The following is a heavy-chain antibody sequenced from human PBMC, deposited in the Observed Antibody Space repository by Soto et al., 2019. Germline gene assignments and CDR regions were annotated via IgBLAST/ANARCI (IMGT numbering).Heavy chain of an antibody. V-gene: IGHV4-59*01. J-gene: IGHJ5*02. CDR1: GGSIISYG. Sequence: SETLCLTCTVSGGSIISYGGSWIRQPPGKGLEWIGYIYYSGSTNYNPSLKSRVTISVDTSKNQFSLKLSSVTAADTAVYYCARSGYSYGYWFDPWGQGTLVTVSS. CDR3: ARSGYSYGYWFDP. CDR2: IYYSGST. D-gene: IGHD5-18*01.